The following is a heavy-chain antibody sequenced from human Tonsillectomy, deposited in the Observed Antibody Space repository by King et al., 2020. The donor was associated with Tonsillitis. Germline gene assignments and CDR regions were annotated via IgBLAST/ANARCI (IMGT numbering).Heavy chain of an antibody. Sequence: VHLVQSGAEVKKPGSSVKVSCKASGGTFSNYAINWVRQAPGQGLEWMGGIIPIFGSANYAQRFQGRVTITADESTSTAYMELSSLRSEDTAVYYCARASRTAADGHRLDSDYWGQGTLVTVSS. CDR3: ARASRTAADGHRLDSDY. D-gene: IGHD6-13*01. CDR1: GGTFSNYA. V-gene: IGHV1-69*12. CDR2: IIPIFGSA. J-gene: IGHJ4*02.